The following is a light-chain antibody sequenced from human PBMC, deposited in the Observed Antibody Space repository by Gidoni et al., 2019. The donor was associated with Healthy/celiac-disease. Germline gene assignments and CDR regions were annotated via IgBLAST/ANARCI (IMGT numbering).Light chain of an antibody. CDR2: AAS. Sequence: DIQMTQSSSSLSASVGDRVTITCRASQSVSSYFNWYQQKQGKAPKLLLYAASSLQSGVPSRCSGSGAGTDFTLTIISLQPEDFATYYCQQSYSNLLPFGPGTKVDIK. CDR1: QSVSSY. V-gene: IGKV1-39*01. J-gene: IGKJ3*01. CDR3: QQSYSNLLP.